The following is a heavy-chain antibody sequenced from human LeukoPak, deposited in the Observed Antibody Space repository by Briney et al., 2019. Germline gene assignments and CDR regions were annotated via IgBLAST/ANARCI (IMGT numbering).Heavy chain of an antibody. CDR2: ISNDGSNK. J-gene: IGHJ4*02. V-gene: IGHV3-30-3*01. D-gene: IGHD3-10*01. CDR3: ARGITMVRGVIIGGENY. CDR1: GFTLSSYV. Sequence: GGSLRLSCVASGFTLSSYVMHWVRHAPGKGLEGGAVISNDGSNKYYADSVKDRFTISRVNSKNTLYLQMNSLRDEDPAVYYCARGITMVRGVIIGGENYWGQGTLVTVSS.